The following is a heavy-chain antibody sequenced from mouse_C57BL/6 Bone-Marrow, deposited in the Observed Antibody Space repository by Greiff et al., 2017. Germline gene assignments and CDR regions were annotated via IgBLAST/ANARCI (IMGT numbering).Heavy chain of an antibody. Sequence: VQLKQSGAELVRPGASVKLSCTASGFNIKDDYMHWVKQRPEQGLEWIGWIDPENGDTEYASKFQGKATITADTSSNTAYLQLSSLTSEDTAVYSCTTYYSGYYFDYWGQGTTLTVSS. V-gene: IGHV14-4*01. D-gene: IGHD1-1*01. CDR2: IDPENGDT. J-gene: IGHJ2*01. CDR3: TTYYSGYYFDY. CDR1: GFNIKDDY.